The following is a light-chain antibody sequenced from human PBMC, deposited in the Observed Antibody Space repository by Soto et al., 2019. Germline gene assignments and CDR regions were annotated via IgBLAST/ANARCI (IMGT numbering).Light chain of an antibody. CDR1: QGISSY. CDR3: QQLNSYLWT. J-gene: IGKJ1*01. Sequence: DIQLTQSPSFLSASVGDRVTITCWASQGISSYLAWYQQKPGKAPKLLIYAASTLQSGVPSRFSGSGSGTEFPLTISSLQPEDFATYYCQQLNSYLWTFGQGTKVEIK. V-gene: IGKV1-9*01. CDR2: AAS.